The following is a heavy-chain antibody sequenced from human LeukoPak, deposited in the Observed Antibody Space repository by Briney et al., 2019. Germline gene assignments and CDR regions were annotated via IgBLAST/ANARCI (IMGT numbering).Heavy chain of an antibody. CDR2: IYYSGST. CDR1: GGSISSYY. CDR3: ARGRERRPDAFDI. D-gene: IGHD1-1*01. Sequence: PSETLSLTCTVSGGSISSYYWSWIRQPPGEGLEWIGYIYYSGSTNYNPSLKSRVTISVDTSKNQFSLKLSSVTAADTAVYYCARGRERRPDAFDIWGQGTMVTVSS. V-gene: IGHV4-59*01. J-gene: IGHJ3*02.